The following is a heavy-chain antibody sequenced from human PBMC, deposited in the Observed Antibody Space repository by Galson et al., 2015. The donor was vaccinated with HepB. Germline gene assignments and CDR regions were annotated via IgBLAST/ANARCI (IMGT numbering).Heavy chain of an antibody. J-gene: IGHJ5*02. CDR2: ICIGYSTI. CDR1: GFTFSDSC. CDR3: ARAALGWLDP. V-gene: IGHV3-11*01. Sequence: SLRLSCAASGFTFSDSCMSWIRQAPGKGLEWVSYICIGYSTIKYADSVKGRFTISRDNVKKSLYLQMDILRAEDTAVYYCARAALGWLDPWGQGTLVIVSS.